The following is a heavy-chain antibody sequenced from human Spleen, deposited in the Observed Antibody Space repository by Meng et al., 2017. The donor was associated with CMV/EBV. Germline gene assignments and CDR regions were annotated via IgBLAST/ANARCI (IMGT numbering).Heavy chain of an antibody. CDR1: GFSFTTYS. J-gene: IGHJ4*02. V-gene: IGHV3-30-3*01. Sequence: ASGFSFTTYSVSWVRQAPGKGLEWVASISYDANQQFYTDSVKGRFTISRDNSKNTLYLQMNRLRPDDTALYYCARGNDVVTGYLFEYWGQGTLVTVSS. D-gene: IGHD3-9*01. CDR2: ISYDANQQ. CDR3: ARGNDVVTGYLFEY.